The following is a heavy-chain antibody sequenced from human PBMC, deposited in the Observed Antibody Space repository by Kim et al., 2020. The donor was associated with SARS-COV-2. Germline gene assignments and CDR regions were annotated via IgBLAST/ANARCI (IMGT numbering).Heavy chain of an antibody. CDR3: ARETFLGSGYYPQLDY. CDR1: GFTFSSYA. V-gene: IGHV3-30*04. J-gene: IGHJ4*02. CDR2: ISYDGSNK. Sequence: GGSLRLSCAASGFTFSSYAMPWVRQAPGTGLEWVAVISYDGSNKYYADSVKGRFTISRDNSKNTLYLQMNSLRAEETAVYYCARETFLGSGYYPQLDYWGEGTLVTVSS. D-gene: IGHD3-22*01.